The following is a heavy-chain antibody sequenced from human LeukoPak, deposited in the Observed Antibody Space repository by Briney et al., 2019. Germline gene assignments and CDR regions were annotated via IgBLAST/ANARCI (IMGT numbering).Heavy chain of an antibody. Sequence: GGSLRLSCAVSGFTFSSYAMSWVRQAPGKGLEWVSGISGSGGSTYYADSVKGRFTISRDNSKNTLYLQMNSLRAEDTAVYYCAKTRPYSSSWCYFDYWGQGTLVTASS. D-gene: IGHD6-13*01. CDR2: ISGSGGST. CDR1: GFTFSSYA. J-gene: IGHJ4*02. CDR3: AKTRPYSSSWCYFDY. V-gene: IGHV3-23*01.